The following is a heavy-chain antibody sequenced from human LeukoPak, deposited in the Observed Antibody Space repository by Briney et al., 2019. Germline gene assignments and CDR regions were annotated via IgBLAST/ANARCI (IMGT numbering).Heavy chain of an antibody. V-gene: IGHV3-23*01. CDR2: LGGRGGRT. CDR3: AKGRIAVAPYYGMDV. D-gene: IGHD6-19*01. Sequence: GGSLRLSCAASGFIFGDYGMNWVRQAPGKGLEWVSGLGGRGGRTYYADSVQGRFTISRDNSNNTVDLQMNSLRAEDTAIYYCAKGRIAVAPYYGMDVWGRGTTVSVSS. CDR1: GFIFGDYG. J-gene: IGHJ6*02.